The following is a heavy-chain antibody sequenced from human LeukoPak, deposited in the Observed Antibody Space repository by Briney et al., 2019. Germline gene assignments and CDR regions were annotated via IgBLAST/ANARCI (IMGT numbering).Heavy chain of an antibody. CDR1: GYTFTSYG. CDR3: ARSGTSGYYYYMDV. CDR2: ISGYNGNT. Sequence: GASVKVSCKASGYTFTSYGISWVRQAPGQGLAWMGWISGYNGNTNYAQKFQGRVTMTTDTSTSTAYMELRSLRSDDTAVYYCARSGTSGYYYYMDVWGKGTTVTISS. J-gene: IGHJ6*03. V-gene: IGHV1-18*01.